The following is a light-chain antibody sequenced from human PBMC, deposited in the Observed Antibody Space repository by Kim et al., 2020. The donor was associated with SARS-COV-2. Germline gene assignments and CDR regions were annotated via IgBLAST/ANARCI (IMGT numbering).Light chain of an antibody. CDR3: SSYTSSITV. Sequence: PGQSITHTCTGTRSDVGGYNYVSWYQQHPGKAPKLMIYDVSNRPSGVSNRFSGSKSGNTASLTISGLQAEDEADYYCSSYTSSITVFGGGTQLTVL. J-gene: IGLJ2*01. CDR2: DVS. CDR1: RSDVGGYNY. V-gene: IGLV2-14*03.